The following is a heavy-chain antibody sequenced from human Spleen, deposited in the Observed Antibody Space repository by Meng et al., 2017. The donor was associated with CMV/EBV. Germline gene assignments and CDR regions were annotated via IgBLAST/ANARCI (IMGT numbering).Heavy chain of an antibody. D-gene: IGHD2-2*01. V-gene: IGHV1-18*01. J-gene: IGHJ6*02. CDR1: GYTFTSYA. CDR3: ARGCSSTSCYYGMDV. Sequence: ASVKVSCKASGYTFTSYAISWVRQAPGQGLGWMGWISTYNGNTNYAQKLQGRVTMTTDTSTSTTYMELRSLRSDDTAVYYCARGCSSTSCYYGMDVWGQGTTVTVSS. CDR2: ISTYNGNT.